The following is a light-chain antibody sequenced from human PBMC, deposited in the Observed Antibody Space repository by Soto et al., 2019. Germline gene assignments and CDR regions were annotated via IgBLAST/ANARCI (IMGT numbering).Light chain of an antibody. CDR2: MGS. CDR1: QSLLHSNGYNY. J-gene: IGKJ2*01. V-gene: IGKV2-28*01. CDR3: MQVLQTPHT. Sequence: DIVLTQSPLSLPVTPGEPASISCKSSQSLLHSNGYNYFDWYLQKPGQSPQPLIYMGSNRASGVPDRFSGSGSGTDFTLKISRVEAEDIGVYYCMQVLQTPHTFGQGTKLEI.